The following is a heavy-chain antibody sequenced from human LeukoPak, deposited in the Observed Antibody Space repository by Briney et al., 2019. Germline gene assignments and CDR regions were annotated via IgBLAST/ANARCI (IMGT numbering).Heavy chain of an antibody. CDR2: VYTSGNT. CDR1: GGSIVGGAYY. D-gene: IGHD3-10*01. J-gene: IGHJ5*02. Sequence: PSETLSLTCSVSGGSIVGGAYYWNRIRQPAGKALEWIGRVYTSGNTNYNPSLKSRLTMSVDTSKNQFSLKLSAVTAADTAVYYCVRGHGVLGNWFDPWGQGTLVTVSS. V-gene: IGHV4-61*02. CDR3: VRGHGVLGNWFDP.